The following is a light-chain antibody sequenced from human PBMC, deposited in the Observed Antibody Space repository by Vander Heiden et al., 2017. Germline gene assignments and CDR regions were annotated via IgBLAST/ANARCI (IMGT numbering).Light chain of an antibody. CDR3: QQRSNWPIFT. Sequence: IVLTQSPATLSLSPGERATLSCRASQSVSSYLAWYQQKPGQAPRLLIYDASTRATGSPARFSGSGSGTDFTLTISSLEPEDFAVYYCQQRSNWPIFTFGPGTKVDIK. J-gene: IGKJ3*01. V-gene: IGKV3-11*01. CDR2: DAS. CDR1: QSVSSY.